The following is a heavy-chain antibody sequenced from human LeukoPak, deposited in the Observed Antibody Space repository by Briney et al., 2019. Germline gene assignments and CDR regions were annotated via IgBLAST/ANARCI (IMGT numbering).Heavy chain of an antibody. J-gene: IGHJ4*02. D-gene: IGHD2-2*01. V-gene: IGHV4-38-2*01. CDR1: GYSISSGYY. Sequence: SATLSLTCAVSGYSISSGYYWGWIRQPPGKGLEWIGSIYHSGSTYYNPSLKSRVTISVDTSKNQFSLKLSSVTAADTAMYYCARLACSSTSCYDYWGQGTLVTVSS. CDR2: IYHSGST. CDR3: ARLACSSTSCYDY.